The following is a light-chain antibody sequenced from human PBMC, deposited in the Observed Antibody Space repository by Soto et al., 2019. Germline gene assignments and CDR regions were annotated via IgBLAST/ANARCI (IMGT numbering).Light chain of an antibody. CDR3: SSFTTSRLYV. J-gene: IGLJ1*01. V-gene: IGLV2-14*01. CDR1: GNDIGAYDY. CDR2: GVR. Sequence: SVLTQPTSVSGSPGQSIAIPCTGNGNDIGAYDYVSWYQQHPGKAPRLLIHGVRNRPPGISSRFSGFKSGPTASLTISGLQAEDEADYYCSSFTTSRLYVFGPGTKVTVL.